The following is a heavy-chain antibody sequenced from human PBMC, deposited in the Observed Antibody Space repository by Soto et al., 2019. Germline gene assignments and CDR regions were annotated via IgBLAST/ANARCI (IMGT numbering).Heavy chain of an antibody. V-gene: IGHV4-30-2*06. D-gene: IGHD6-19*01. CDR2: IFHSGST. CDR1: GGSFRDDGYS. CDR3: ATSSSGWPDWFDP. Sequence: SETLSLTCTVSGGSFRDDGYSWNWIRQSPGKGLEWIGCIFHSGSTLYSPSLKSRVSMSLDVPKNQFSLALTSVTAADTAVYYCATSSSGWPDWFDPWSPGSLVTVSS. J-gene: IGHJ5*02.